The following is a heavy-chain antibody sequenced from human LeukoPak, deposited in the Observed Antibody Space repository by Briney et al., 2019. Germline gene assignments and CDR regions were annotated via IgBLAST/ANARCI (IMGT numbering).Heavy chain of an antibody. V-gene: IGHV1-69*13. D-gene: IGHD4-23*01. J-gene: IGHJ2*01. CDR3: ASRSVDRYPNWYFDL. CDR2: IIAIFGTA. CDR1: GGTLSRFA. Sequence: GASVKVSCKASGGTLSRFAISWVRQAPGQGLEWMGGIIAIFGTANYAQKFQGRVTITADESTGTAYMELSRLRSDDTAVYYCASRSVDRYPNWYFDLWGRGTLVTVSS.